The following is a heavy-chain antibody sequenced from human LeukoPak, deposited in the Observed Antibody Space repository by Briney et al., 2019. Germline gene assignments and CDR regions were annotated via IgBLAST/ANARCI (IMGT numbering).Heavy chain of an antibody. Sequence: SQTLSLTCTVSGGSISSGSYYWSWIRQPAGKGLEWIGRIYTSGSTNHNPSLKSRVTISVDTSKNQFSLKLSSVTAADTAVYYCARVGTVTTQGIWYFDLWGRGTLVTVSS. CDR3: ARVGTVTTQGIWYFDL. CDR2: IYTSGST. J-gene: IGHJ2*01. V-gene: IGHV4-61*02. D-gene: IGHD4-17*01. CDR1: GGSISSGSYY.